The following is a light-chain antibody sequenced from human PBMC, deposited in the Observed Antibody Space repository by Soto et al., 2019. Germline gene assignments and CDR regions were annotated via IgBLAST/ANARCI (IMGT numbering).Light chain of an antibody. J-gene: IGKJ1*01. CDR1: QSISSR. V-gene: IGKV1-5*03. Sequence: DIQMTQSPSTLSASVGDRVTITCRASQSISSRLAWYQQKPGKAPKLLIYKASSLESGVPSRFSGSGSGTEFTLTISSLQPDDFATYYCQQYNSYPWTFGQGTKEEIK. CDR3: QQYNSYPWT. CDR2: KAS.